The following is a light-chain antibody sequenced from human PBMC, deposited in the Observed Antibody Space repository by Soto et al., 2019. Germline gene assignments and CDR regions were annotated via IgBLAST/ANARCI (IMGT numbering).Light chain of an antibody. CDR3: ETWDSNTRV. J-gene: IGLJ3*02. CDR2: LEGSGSY. V-gene: IGLV4-60*02. CDR1: SRHSSYI. Sequence: QPVLTQSSSASASLGSSVKLTCTLSSRHSSYIIAWHQQQPGKAPRYLMKLEGSGSYNKGSGVPDRFSGSSSGAYRYLTISNLQFEDEADYYCETWDSNTRVFGGGTKLTVL.